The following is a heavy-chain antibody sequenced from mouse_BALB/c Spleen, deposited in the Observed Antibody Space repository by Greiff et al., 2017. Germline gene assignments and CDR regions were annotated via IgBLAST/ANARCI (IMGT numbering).Heavy chain of an antibody. V-gene: IGHV1S81*02. CDR3: TRLRGDYAPIHTSSYAMDY. CDR2: INPSNGGT. D-gene: IGHD2-4*01. Sequence: VQLQQPGAELVKPGASVKLSCKASGYTFTSYYMYWVKQRPGQGLEWIGGINPSNGGTNFNEKFKSKATLTVDKSSSTAYMQLSSLTSEDSAVYYCTRLRGDYAPIHTSSYAMDYWGQGTSVTVSS. J-gene: IGHJ4*01. CDR1: GYTFTSYY.